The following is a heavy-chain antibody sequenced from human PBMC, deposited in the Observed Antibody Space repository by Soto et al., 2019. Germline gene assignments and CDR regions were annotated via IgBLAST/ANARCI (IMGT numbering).Heavy chain of an antibody. D-gene: IGHD6-13*01. CDR2: INPNSGGT. J-gene: IGHJ6*02. V-gene: IGHV1-2*04. Sequence: QVQLVQSGAEVKKPGASVKVSCKASGYTFTGYYMHWVRQAPGQGLEWMGWINPNSGGTNYAQKFQGWVTMNRETSISTAYMEVSRLRADDTAVYYCARGYSSSWYSGYGMDVWGQGTTVTVSS. CDR1: GYTFTGYY. CDR3: ARGYSSSWYSGYGMDV.